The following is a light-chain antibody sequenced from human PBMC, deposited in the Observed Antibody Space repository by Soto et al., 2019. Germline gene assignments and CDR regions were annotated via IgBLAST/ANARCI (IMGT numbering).Light chain of an antibody. CDR3: SSYTSSSTPYYV. V-gene: IGLV2-14*01. Sequence: QSVLTQPASVSGSPGQSITISCTGTSSDVVGYNYVSWYQQHPGKAPKLMIYDVSNRPPGVSNRFSGSKSGNTASLTISGLQAEDEADYYCSSYTSSSTPYYVFGTGTKVTVL. J-gene: IGLJ1*01. CDR1: SSDVVGYNY. CDR2: DVS.